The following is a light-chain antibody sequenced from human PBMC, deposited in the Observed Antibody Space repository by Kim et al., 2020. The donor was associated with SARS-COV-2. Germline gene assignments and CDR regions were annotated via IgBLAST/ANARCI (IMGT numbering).Light chain of an antibody. V-gene: IGKV3-11*01. CDR1: QSVSTS. Sequence: PGERATLSCRASQSVSTSLGWYQQKPGRAPRLLIYDVSNRAAGIPARFIGSGSGTDFTLTISSLDPEDSAVYYCQQRSNWPPITFGQGTRLEIK. J-gene: IGKJ5*01. CDR2: DVS. CDR3: QQRSNWPPIT.